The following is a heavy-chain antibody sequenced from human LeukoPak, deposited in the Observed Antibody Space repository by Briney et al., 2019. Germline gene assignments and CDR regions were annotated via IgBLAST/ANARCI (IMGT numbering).Heavy chain of an antibody. CDR3: TTETGKWLRFLARESRYYYYYYMDV. CDR1: GITLSNAW. J-gene: IGHJ6*03. D-gene: IGHD5-12*01. CDR2: IKSKSDGGTT. V-gene: IGHV3-15*01. Sequence: GGSLRLSCAASGITLSNAWMSWVRQAPGKGLEWIGRIKSKSDGGTTDYAAPVKGRFTISRDDSENTLYLQMYSLKIEDTAVYYCTTETGKWLRFLARESRYYYYYYMDVWGKGTTVTISS.